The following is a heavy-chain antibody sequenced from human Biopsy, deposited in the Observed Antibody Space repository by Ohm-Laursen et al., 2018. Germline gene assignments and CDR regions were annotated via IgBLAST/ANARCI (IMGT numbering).Heavy chain of an antibody. J-gene: IGHJ2*01. D-gene: IGHD2-15*01. CDR2: ISDIGSST. Sequence: GSLRLSCAAPGFTFSNYAMTWVRQAPGKGLEWVSAISDIGSSTFYSDSVKGRFTISRDNSKKTLYLQMNSLRAEDTAIYYCAKDQLDLAVVVAAHWYFDLWGRGTLVTVSS. CDR3: AKDQLDLAVVVAAHWYFDL. CDR1: GFTFSNYA. V-gene: IGHV3-23*01.